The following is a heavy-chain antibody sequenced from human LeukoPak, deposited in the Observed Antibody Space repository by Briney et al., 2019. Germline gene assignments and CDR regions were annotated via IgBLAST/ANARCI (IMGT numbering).Heavy chain of an antibody. CDR2: IWYDGSNK. J-gene: IGHJ4*02. Sequence: GGSLRLSCAASGFTLSNYAMHWVRQAPGKGLEWVAVIWYDGSNKYYADSVKGRFTISRDNSKHTLYLQINSLRAEDTAVYYCARGVTRYCSSTSCYYFDYWGQGTLVTVSS. V-gene: IGHV3-33*08. CDR1: GFTLSNYA. CDR3: ARGVTRYCSSTSCYYFDY. D-gene: IGHD2-2*01.